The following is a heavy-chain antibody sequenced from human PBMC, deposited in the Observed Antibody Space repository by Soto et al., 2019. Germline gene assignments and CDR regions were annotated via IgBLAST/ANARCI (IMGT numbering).Heavy chain of an antibody. D-gene: IGHD3-16*01. J-gene: IGHJ4*02. Sequence: GGSLRLSCTASGFTLSRFAMHWVRQAPGKGLEWVSATSHDDSNRYYADSVQGRFTISRDNSKNTLYLQMNSLKVEDTAVYYCATGEGFYYDTGRYWGQGTLVTVSS. V-gene: IGHV3-30*01. CDR3: ATGEGFYYDTGRY. CDR1: GFTLSRFA. CDR2: TSHDDSNR.